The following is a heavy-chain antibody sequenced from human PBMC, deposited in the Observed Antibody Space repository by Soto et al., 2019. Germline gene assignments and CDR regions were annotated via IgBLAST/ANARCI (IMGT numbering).Heavy chain of an antibody. CDR3: ARDAGDSSGYYFDY. J-gene: IGHJ4*02. V-gene: IGHV1-69*04. CDR1: GGTFSSYT. CDR2: IIPILGIA. D-gene: IGHD3-22*01. Sequence: SVKVSCKASGGTFSSYTISWVRQAPGQGLEWMGRIIPILGIANYAQKFQGRATITADKSTSTAYMELSSLRSEDTAVYYCARDAGDSSGYYFDYWGQGTLVTVSS.